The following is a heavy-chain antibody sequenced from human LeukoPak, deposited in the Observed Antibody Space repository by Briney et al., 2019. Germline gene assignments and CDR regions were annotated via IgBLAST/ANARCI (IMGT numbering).Heavy chain of an antibody. CDR2: INPNSGGT. CDR1: GHTFTGYY. Sequence: GASVKVSCKASGHTFTGYYMHWVRQAPGQGLEWMGWINPNSGGTNDAQKFQGRVTMTRDTSISTAYMELSRLRSDDTAVYYCARALWFGEFYVTDAFDIWGQGTTVTVSS. V-gene: IGHV1-2*02. J-gene: IGHJ3*02. D-gene: IGHD3-10*01. CDR3: ARALWFGEFYVTDAFDI.